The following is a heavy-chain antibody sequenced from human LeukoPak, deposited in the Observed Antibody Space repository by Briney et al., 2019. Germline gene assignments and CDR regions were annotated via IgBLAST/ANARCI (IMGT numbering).Heavy chain of an antibody. J-gene: IGHJ4*02. CDR1: GFTFSDYG. V-gene: IGHV3-69-1*01. CDR2: ISRTGNI. Sequence: GGSLRLSCAAAGFTFSDYGMNWVRQAPGKGLDWVSSISRTGNIYYADSLKGRFTISRDNAKNSLFLQMNSLRAEDTAVYYCARRAGESSGWAHFDYWGQGTLLTVSS. CDR3: ARRAGESSGWAHFDY. D-gene: IGHD6-19*01.